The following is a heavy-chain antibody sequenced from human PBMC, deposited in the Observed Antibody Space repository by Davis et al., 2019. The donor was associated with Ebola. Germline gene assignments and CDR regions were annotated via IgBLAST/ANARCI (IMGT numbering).Heavy chain of an antibody. CDR2: IYYSGST. CDR3: ASTPTVLGDYFDY. J-gene: IGHJ4*02. V-gene: IGHV4-39*07. Sequence: MPSETLSLTCTVSGGSISSSSYYWGWIRQPPGKGLEWIGSIYYSGSTYYNPSLKSRVTISIDTSKNQFSLNLSSVTAADTAVYFCASTPTVLGDYFDYWGQGTLVTVSS. CDR1: GGSISSSSYY. D-gene: IGHD3-16*01.